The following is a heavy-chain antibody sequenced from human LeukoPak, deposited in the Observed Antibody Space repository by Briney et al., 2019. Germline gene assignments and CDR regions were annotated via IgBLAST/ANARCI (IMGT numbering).Heavy chain of an antibody. CDR3: AKWGCSGGSCYPFDY. CDR1: GFTFTSYA. J-gene: IGHJ4*02. Sequence: PGGSLRLSCADSGFTFTSYAMSWVRQAPGKGLEWVSAISGSGSSTYYADSVKGRYTISRDNSKNTLYLQMNSLRAEDTAVYYCAKWGCSGGSCYPFDYWGQGTLVTVSS. CDR2: ISGSGSST. V-gene: IGHV3-23*01. D-gene: IGHD2-15*01.